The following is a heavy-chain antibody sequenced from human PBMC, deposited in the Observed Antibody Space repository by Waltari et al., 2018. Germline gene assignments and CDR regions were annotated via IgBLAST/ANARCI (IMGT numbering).Heavy chain of an antibody. CDR2: ITVGSTI. CDR3: ATVGSYILWNGLPLDN. D-gene: IGHD3-3*01. V-gene: IGHV3-48*03. J-gene: IGHJ1*01. CDR1: GDPRSNVM. Sequence: EGQVVESGGGGVQHGGSLRLSGEIAGDPRSNVMLMWVRQAPGKGLEWVAYITVGSTIYYGDSVKGRFTISRDNDRKSFYLQMDSLRVEDTALYYCATVGSYILWNGLPLDNWGPGTLVTVSS.